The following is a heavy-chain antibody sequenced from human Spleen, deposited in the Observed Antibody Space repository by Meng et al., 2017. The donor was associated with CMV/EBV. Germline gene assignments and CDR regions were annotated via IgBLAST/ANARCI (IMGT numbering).Heavy chain of an antibody. CDR3: VRDIIRGVVGARPRGPGDL. J-gene: IGHJ4*01. CDR1: GFTFSGYS. Sequence: GESLKISCVASGFTFSGYSMNWVRQTPGKGLEWVSSVTSTSSNTYYSDSVKGRFTISRDNTKNSLYLQMNSLRDEDTAVYYCVRDIIRGVVGARPRGPGDLWGHGTLVTVSS. V-gene: IGHV3-21*01. D-gene: IGHD1-26*01. CDR2: VTSTSSNT.